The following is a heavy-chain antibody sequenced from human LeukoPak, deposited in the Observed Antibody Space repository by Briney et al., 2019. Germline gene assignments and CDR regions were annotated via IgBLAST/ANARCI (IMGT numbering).Heavy chain of an antibody. D-gene: IGHD1-26*01. CDR2: ISGSGGST. Sequence: GGSLRLSGAASGFTFSSYAVSWVRQAPGKVLEWVSAISGSGGSTYYADSVKGRFTISRDNSKNTLYLQMNSLRAEDTAVYYCAKEITGSYSFDDWGQGTLVTVSS. CDR3: AKEITGSYSFDD. CDR1: GFTFSSYA. J-gene: IGHJ4*02. V-gene: IGHV3-23*01.